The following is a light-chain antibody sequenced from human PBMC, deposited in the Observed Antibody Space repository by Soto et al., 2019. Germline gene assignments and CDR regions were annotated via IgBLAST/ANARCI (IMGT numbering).Light chain of an antibody. Sequence: EIVLTQSPATLSFSPGARATLSCRASQSVSSYLAWYHQKRGQAPRLLIYDASYTTTGIPARFSGSGYGTDFNLTISSLEPDDVAVYYCQQRSNWPLYTFGQGTKLEIK. CDR1: QSVSSY. CDR3: QQRSNWPLYT. CDR2: DAS. J-gene: IGKJ2*01. V-gene: IGKV3-11*01.